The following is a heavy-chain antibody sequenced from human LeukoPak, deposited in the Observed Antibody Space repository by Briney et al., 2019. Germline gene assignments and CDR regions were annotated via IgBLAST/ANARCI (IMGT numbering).Heavy chain of an antibody. V-gene: IGHV4-59*08. CDR2: IYYSGST. D-gene: IGHD1-26*01. J-gene: IGHJ4*02. Sequence: PSETLSLTCTVSGGSISSYYWNWIRQPPGKGLEWIGYIYYSGSTNYNPSLKSRVTISVDTSKNQFSLKLSSVTAADTAVYYCARRMVGAYYFDYWGQGILATVSS. CDR1: GGSISSYY. CDR3: ARRMVGAYYFDY.